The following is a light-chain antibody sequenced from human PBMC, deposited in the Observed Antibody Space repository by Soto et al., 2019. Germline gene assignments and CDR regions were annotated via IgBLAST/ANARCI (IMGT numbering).Light chain of an antibody. V-gene: IGKV1-13*02. CDR2: DAS. CDR1: QGISSA. J-gene: IGKJ5*01. CDR3: QQFNSYPLT. Sequence: QFTQSPSSLSATLGDRIPITCRASQGISSALAWYQQKPGKAPKLLIYDASSLESGVPSRFSGSGSGTDFTLTISSLQPEDFATYYCQQFNSYPLTFGQGTRLEIK.